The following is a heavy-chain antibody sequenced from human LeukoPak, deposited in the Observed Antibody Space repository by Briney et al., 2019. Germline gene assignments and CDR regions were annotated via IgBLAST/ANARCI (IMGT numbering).Heavy chain of an antibody. Sequence: GGSLRLSCAASGFSFDDYGLTWVRQAPGKGLERVSGINWNGDSTDYADSVKGRFTISRDNAKNSLYLQMNSLRAEDTAVYYCARGLTMGHFGGQGTLVTVSS. V-gene: IGHV3-20*04. CDR2: INWNGDST. J-gene: IGHJ4*02. CDR3: ARGLTMGHF. D-gene: IGHD4/OR15-4a*01. CDR1: GFSFDDYG.